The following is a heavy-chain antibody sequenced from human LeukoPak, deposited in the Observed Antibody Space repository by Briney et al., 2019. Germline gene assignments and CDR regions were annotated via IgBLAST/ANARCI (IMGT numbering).Heavy chain of an antibody. CDR3: ARAPGYGAAYYFDY. Sequence: PGGSLRLSCAASRFTFSNYWMSWVRQAPGKGLERVANMKQDGSEINYVDSVKGRFTISRDNAKNSLYLQMNSLRVEDTAVYYCARAPGYGAAYYFDYWGQGTLVTVSS. V-gene: IGHV3-7*01. CDR1: RFTFSNYW. J-gene: IGHJ4*02. CDR2: MKQDGSEI. D-gene: IGHD1-1*01.